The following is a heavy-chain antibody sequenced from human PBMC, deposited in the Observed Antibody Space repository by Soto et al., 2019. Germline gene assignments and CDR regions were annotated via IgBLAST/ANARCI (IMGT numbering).Heavy chain of an antibody. CDR1: GFMFSSYS. CDR3: ARDTGPIGGSGSWPGYGMDV. CDR2: ISSSSSYI. D-gene: IGHD6-13*01. V-gene: IGHV3-21*01. Sequence: EVQLVESGGGLVKPGGSLRLSGVGSGFMFSSYSMNWVRQAPGKGLEWVSSISSSSSYISQADSVKGAFTISRDNAKTSMYLQMNFLAAEDTGEYSWARDTGPIGGSGSWPGYGMDVWGQGTTVSVSS. J-gene: IGHJ6*02.